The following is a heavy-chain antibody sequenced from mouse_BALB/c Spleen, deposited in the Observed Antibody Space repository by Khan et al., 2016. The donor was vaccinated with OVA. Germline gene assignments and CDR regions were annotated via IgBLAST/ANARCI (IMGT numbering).Heavy chain of an antibody. CDR3: ARSLLLYGSSYGWFAY. J-gene: IGHJ3*01. CDR2: IHYRGST. CDR1: GYSITSGYS. V-gene: IGHV3-1*02. Sequence: EVQLQESGPDLVKPSQSLSLTCTVTGYSITSGYSWHWIRQFPGNKLEWMGYIHYRGSTNYNPSLKSRISITRDTSKNQFFLQLNSVTTEDTATYYCARSLLLYGSSYGWFAYWGQGTLVTVSA. D-gene: IGHD1-1*01.